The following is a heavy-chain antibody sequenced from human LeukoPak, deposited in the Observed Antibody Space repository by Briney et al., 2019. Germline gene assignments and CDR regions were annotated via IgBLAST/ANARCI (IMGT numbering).Heavy chain of an antibody. CDR1: GFTFSSYA. CDR2: ISGSGGST. Sequence: PGGSLRLSCAASGFTFSSYAMSWVRQAPGKGLEWVSTISGSGGSTYYADSVKGRFTISRDNSKNTVYVQMNSLRAEDTAVYYCVKSPYSSAWLHYYWGQGTLVTVSS. V-gene: IGHV3-23*01. J-gene: IGHJ4*02. CDR3: VKSPYSSAWLHYY. D-gene: IGHD6-19*01.